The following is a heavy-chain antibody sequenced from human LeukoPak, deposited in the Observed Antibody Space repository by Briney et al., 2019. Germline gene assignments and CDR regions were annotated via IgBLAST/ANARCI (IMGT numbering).Heavy chain of an antibody. V-gene: IGHV4-34*01. CDR3: ARERNFLPRMTTKAYFQH. Sequence: KPSETLSLTCAVYGVSFSGYYWSWIRQPPGKGLEWIGEINHSGSTNYNPSLKSRVTISVDTSKNQFSLKLSSVTAADTAVYYCARERNFLPRMTTKAYFQHWGQGTLVTVSS. CDR2: INHSGST. J-gene: IGHJ1*01. CDR1: GVSFSGYY. D-gene: IGHD3-9*01.